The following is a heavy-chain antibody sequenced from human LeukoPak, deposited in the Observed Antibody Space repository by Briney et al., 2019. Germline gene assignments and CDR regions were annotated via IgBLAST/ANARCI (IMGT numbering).Heavy chain of an antibody. Sequence: GGSLRLSCAASGFTFSSYAMSWVRQAPGKGLEWVSAISGSGGSTYYADSVKGRFTISRDNSKNTLYLQMNSLRAEDTAVYYCAKESREVAVAGHAGFDYWGQGTLVTVSS. V-gene: IGHV3-23*01. CDR2: ISGSGGST. D-gene: IGHD6-19*01. J-gene: IGHJ4*02. CDR3: AKESREVAVAGHAGFDY. CDR1: GFTFSSYA.